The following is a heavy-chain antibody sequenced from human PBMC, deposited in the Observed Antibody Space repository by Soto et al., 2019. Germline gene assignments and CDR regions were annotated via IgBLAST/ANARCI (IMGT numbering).Heavy chain of an antibody. CDR1: GFTFSSYW. V-gene: IGHV3-7*01. CDR2: IKQDGSEK. D-gene: IGHD3-9*01. CDR3: ARVQLLSHLALVGPTYFYCMDV. J-gene: IGHJ6*02. Sequence: GGCLRLSCAASGFTFSSYWMSWVRQAPGKGLEWVANIKQDGSEKYYVDSVKGRFTISRDNAKNSLYLQMNSLRAEDTAVYYCARVQLLSHLALVGPTYFYCMDVLRQGPSVPASS.